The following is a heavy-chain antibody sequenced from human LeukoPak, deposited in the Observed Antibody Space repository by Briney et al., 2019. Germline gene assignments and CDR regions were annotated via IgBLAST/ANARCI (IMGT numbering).Heavy chain of an antibody. CDR2: INHSGST. CDR3: ARGRAVAGWSRYYFDY. D-gene: IGHD6-19*01. CDR1: GGSFSGYY. V-gene: IGHV4-34*01. J-gene: IGHJ4*02. Sequence: PSETLSLTCAVYGGSFSGYYWSWIRQPPGKGLGWSGEINHSGSTNYNPSLKSRVTISVDTSKTQFSLKLSSVTAADTAVYYCARGRAVAGWSRYYFDYWGQGTLVTVSS.